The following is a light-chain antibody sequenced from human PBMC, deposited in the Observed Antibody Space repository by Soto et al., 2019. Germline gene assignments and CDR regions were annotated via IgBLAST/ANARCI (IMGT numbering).Light chain of an antibody. CDR2: DAS. V-gene: IGKV3-20*01. CDR3: HQTGSLPFT. Sequence: IVLTQSPGTLSLSPGERATLSCRASQRIANNCLSWHQQKPGQVPRLLIYDASIRATGIPDKFSGSGSGTDFTLTISRLEPEDFALYFCHQTGSLPFTLAQGTKLEIK. J-gene: IGKJ2*01. CDR1: QRIANNC.